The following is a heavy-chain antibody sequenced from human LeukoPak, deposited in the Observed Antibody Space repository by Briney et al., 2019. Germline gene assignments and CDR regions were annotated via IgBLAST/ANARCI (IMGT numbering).Heavy chain of an antibody. V-gene: IGHV4-34*01. CDR3: ARTSGSYYRTAGSYFDY. CDR1: GGSFSGYY. CDR2: INHGGST. Sequence: PSETLSLTCAVYGGSFSGYYWSWIRQPPGKGLEWIGEINHGGSTNYNPSLKSRVTISVDTSKNQFSLKLSSVTAADTAVYYCARTSGSYYRTAGSYFDYWGQGTLVTVSS. D-gene: IGHD1-26*01. J-gene: IGHJ4*02.